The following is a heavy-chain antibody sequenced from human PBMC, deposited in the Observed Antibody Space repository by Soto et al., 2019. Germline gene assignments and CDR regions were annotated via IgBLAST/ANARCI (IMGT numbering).Heavy chain of an antibody. D-gene: IGHD3-10*01. CDR2: VWYDGSNK. V-gene: IGHV3-33*01. J-gene: IGHJ4*02. Sequence: QVHLEEAGGGVVQPGGSLRLSCVASGFDFRGDLMHWVRQAPGKGLEWVAYVWYDGSNKMYAASVQGRFTISRDNSKNTRYLQMNSLSDDDTAVYYCVRGRGLQPLDYWGQGTLVTVSS. CDR3: VRGRGLQPLDY. CDR1: GFDFRGDL.